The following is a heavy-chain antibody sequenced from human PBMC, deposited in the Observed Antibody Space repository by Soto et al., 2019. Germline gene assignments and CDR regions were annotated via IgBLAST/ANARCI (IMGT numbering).Heavy chain of an antibody. V-gene: IGHV1-18*01. Sequence: QVQLVQSGAEVKKPGASVKVSCKASGYTFTSYGSCWVRQEPGQGLEWMGWISAYNGYKNYAKKLQGRVTITSDTSTSTAYLELRSLSSDDTAVYYCARDRGSYALDYWGQGTLVTVSS. CDR3: ARDRGSYALDY. D-gene: IGHD1-26*01. J-gene: IGHJ4*02. CDR1: GYTFTSYG. CDR2: ISAYNGYK.